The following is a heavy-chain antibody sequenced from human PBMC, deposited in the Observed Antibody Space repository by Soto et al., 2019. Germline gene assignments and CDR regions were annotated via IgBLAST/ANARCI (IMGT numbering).Heavy chain of an antibody. CDR1: GYSFTSYW. Sequence: PGESLKISCKGSGYSFTSYWISWVRQMPGKGLEWMGRIDPSDSYTNYSPSFQGHVTISADKSISTAYLQWSSLKASDTAMYYCARHDIVVVPAATYYGMDVWGQGTTVTVSS. J-gene: IGHJ6*02. CDR2: IDPSDSYT. V-gene: IGHV5-10-1*01. D-gene: IGHD2-2*01. CDR3: ARHDIVVVPAATYYGMDV.